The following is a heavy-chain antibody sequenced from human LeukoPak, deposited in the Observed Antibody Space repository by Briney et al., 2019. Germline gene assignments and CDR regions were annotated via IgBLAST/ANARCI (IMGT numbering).Heavy chain of an antibody. CDR3: ARDRYCSSTSCNRYYYHGMDV. V-gene: IGHV4-34*01. CDR1: GGSFSGYY. J-gene: IGHJ6*02. CDR2: VNHSGST. Sequence: PSETLSLTCGVYGGSFSGYYWSWIRQPPGKGLEWIGDVNHSGSTNYNPSLKSRVTTSVDPSKSQFSLRLSSMTAADTAVYYCARDRYCSSTSCNRYYYHGMDVWGQGTTVTVSS. D-gene: IGHD2-2*01.